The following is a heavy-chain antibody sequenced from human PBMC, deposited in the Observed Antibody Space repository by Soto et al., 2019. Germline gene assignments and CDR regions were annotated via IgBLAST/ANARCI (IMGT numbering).Heavy chain of an antibody. CDR2: INHSGST. V-gene: IGHV4-34*01. D-gene: IGHD5-12*01. CDR1: GGSFSGYY. Sequence: QVQLQQWGAGLLKPSETLSLTCAVYGGSFSGYYWSWIRQPPGKGLEWIGEINHSGSTNYNPSLKSLVTISVDTSKNQFSLKLSSVTAADTAVYYCARGNSEKVSGYDYAFVDYWGQGTLVTVSS. CDR3: ARGNSEKVSGYDYAFVDY. J-gene: IGHJ4*02.